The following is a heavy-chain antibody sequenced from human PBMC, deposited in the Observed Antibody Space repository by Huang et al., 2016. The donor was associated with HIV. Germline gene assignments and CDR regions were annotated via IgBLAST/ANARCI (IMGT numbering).Heavy chain of an antibody. V-gene: IGHV3-30*02. CDR1: GFTLSSYG. CDR3: ANGEYYDILTGYSRGVFDY. CDR2: IRDDVSNK. Sequence: QVQLVESGGGVVQPGGSLRLSCAASGFTLSSYGMHWVRQAPGKGVEWVAFIRDDVSNKYYADSVKGRFTISRDNSKSTVSLPMNSLRAEDTAVYYCANGEYYDILTGYSRGVFDYWGQGTLVTVSS. J-gene: IGHJ4*02. D-gene: IGHD3-9*01.